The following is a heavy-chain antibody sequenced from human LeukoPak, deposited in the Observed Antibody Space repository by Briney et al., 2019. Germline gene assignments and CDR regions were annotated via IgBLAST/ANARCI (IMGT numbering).Heavy chain of an antibody. V-gene: IGHV1-18*04. Sequence: ASVKVSCKASGYIFNNHGISWVRQAPRQGLEWMGWISASNGNSKYAQKVQDRITLTTDTATTTAYMELRSLKFDDTAVYYCVRDFGYADAWGQGTLVIVSS. D-gene: IGHD5-12*01. CDR3: VRDFGYADA. J-gene: IGHJ5*02. CDR1: GYIFNNHG. CDR2: ISASNGNS.